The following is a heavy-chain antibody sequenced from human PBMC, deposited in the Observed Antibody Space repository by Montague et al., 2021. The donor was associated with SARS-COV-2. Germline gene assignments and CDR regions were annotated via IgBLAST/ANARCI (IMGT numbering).Heavy chain of an antibody. CDR1: GGSFSTYS. V-gene: IGHV4-34*01. CDR3: ARLGDGVVPSPILGVGPHYSYYYMDV. J-gene: IGHJ6*03. D-gene: IGHD3-10*01. Sequence: SETLSLTCAVHGGSFSTYSWNWIRQPPGKGLEWIGEIHHGESTNYNPSLKSRVTISADTSKNQFSLKLTSVAAADTAVYYCARLGDGVVPSPILGVGPHYSYYYMDVWGKGTTVTVSS. CDR2: IHHGEST.